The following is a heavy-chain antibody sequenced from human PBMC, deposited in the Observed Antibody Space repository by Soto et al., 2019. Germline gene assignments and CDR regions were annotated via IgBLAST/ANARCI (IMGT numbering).Heavy chain of an antibody. D-gene: IGHD7-27*01. V-gene: IGHV3-74*03. CDR1: GFTFSNYW. CDR3: TRVGTPTTSWGLFSY. CDR2: VNSDGTST. Sequence: EVQLVESGGGLVQPGGSLRLSCAASGFTFSNYWIHWVRQVPGKGLVWVSRVNSDGTSTSYADFVKGRFTITRDNAKNTVYLQMDNLGDDDTAVYYCTRVGTPTTSWGLFSYWGQGPLVAVSS. J-gene: IGHJ4*02.